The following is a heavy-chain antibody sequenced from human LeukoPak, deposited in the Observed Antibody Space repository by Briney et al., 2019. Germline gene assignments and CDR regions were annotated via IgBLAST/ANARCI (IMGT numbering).Heavy chain of an antibody. D-gene: IGHD5/OR15-5a*01. CDR2: INAGNGDT. CDR1: GYTFTNYI. J-gene: IGHJ3*02. Sequence: EASVKVSCKASGYTFTNYIIHWVRQAPGQRLEWMGWINAGNGDTEYSHKFQGRVTSTRDTSASTAYMDLSSLRFEDTAVYYCARAPLDIYAPGAFDIWGQGTMVTVSS. CDR3: ARAPLDIYAPGAFDI. V-gene: IGHV1-3*01.